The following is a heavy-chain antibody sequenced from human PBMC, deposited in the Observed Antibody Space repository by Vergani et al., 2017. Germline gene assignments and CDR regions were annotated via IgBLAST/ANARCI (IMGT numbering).Heavy chain of an antibody. J-gene: IGHJ5*02. D-gene: IGHD3-10*01. CDR2: ISKDGTHD. CDR3: ARAPLANYYGSGSYLPRIDP. Sequence: QVSLVESGGGVVQPGRSLTLTCSASGFGFKNFAMHWVRQAPGKGLEWVATISKDGTHDYYEPSVRGRFAVSRDNFKNTMYLQMDRLTTDDTAVYYCARAPLANYYGSGSYLPRIDPWGQGTLVTVSS. CDR1: GFGFKNFA. V-gene: IGHV3-30*03.